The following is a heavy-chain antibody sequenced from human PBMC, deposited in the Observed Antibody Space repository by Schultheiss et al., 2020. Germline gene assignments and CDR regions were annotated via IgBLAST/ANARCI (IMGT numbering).Heavy chain of an antibody. V-gene: IGHV3-15*01. D-gene: IGHD4-11*01. J-gene: IGHJ4*02. CDR3: TTITVTSTHSDY. Sequence: GESLKISCAASGFTFSNAWMSWVRQAPGKGLEWVGRIKSDTDGGTTDYAAPVKGRFTISRDDSKNTLYLQMNSLKTEDTAVYYCTTITVTSTHSDYWGQGNLGTVSS. CDR2: IKSDTDGGTT. CDR1: GFTFSNAW.